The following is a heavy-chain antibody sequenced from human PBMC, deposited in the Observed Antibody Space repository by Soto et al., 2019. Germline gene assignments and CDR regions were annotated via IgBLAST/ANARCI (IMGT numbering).Heavy chain of an antibody. CDR1: GFSLSTSGMC. V-gene: IGHV2-70*11. J-gene: IGHJ6*02. D-gene: IGHD6-13*01. CDR2: IDWDDDK. CDR3: ARMGGQLVRDDYGMDV. Sequence: SGPTLVNPTQTLTLTCTFSGFSLSTSGMCVSWIRQPPGKALEWLARIDWDDDKYYSTSLKTRLTISKDTSKNQVVLTMTNMDPVDTATYYCARMGGQLVRDDYGMDVWGQGTTVTVSS.